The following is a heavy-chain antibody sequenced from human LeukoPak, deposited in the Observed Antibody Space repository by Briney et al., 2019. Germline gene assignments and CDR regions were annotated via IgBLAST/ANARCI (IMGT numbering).Heavy chain of an antibody. CDR2: ISSSSSYI. CDR3: ATWPYYDSSGYYYAFDY. V-gene: IGHV3-21*01. Sequence: KSGGSLRLSCTASGFTFSGAWMTWVRQAPGKGLEWVSSISSSSSYIYYADSVKGRFTISRDNAKNSLYLQMNSLRAEDTAVYYCATWPYYDSSGYYYAFDYWGQGTLVTVSS. J-gene: IGHJ4*02. CDR1: GFTFSGAW. D-gene: IGHD3-22*01.